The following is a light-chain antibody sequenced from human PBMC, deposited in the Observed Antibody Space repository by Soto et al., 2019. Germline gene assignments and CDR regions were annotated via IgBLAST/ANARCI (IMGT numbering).Light chain of an antibody. J-gene: IGKJ4*01. Sequence: TQSPSSLSASVGDRVTITCRASQSVNNYLAWYQQKPGQAPRLLIYDASNRATGIPARFSGTGSGTDFTLTISRLEPEDFAVYYCQQRYDWPLTFGGGTKVEIK. CDR1: QSVNNY. CDR2: DAS. CDR3: QQRYDWPLT. V-gene: IGKV3-11*01.